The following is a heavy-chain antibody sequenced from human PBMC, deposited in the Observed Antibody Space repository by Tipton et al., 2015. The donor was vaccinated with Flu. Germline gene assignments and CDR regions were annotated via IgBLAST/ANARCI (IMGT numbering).Heavy chain of an antibody. CDR3: ARGPGRYSSGWYFVDY. J-gene: IGHJ4*02. CDR1: GGSLSGYY. CDR2: IYYSGST. D-gene: IGHD6-19*01. V-gene: IGHV4-4*07. Sequence: TLSLTCNVSGGSLSGYYWSWIRQPAGKGLEWIGSIYYSGSTYYNPSLKSRVTISVDTSKNQFSLKLSSVTAADTAGYYCARGPGRYSSGWYFVDYWGQGTLVTVSS.